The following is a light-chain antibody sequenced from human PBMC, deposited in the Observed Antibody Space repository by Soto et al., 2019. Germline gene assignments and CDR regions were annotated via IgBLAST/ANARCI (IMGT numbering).Light chain of an antibody. CDR1: QSVTSSF. Sequence: EIVLTQSPGTLSLSPGERDTLSCRASQSVTSSFLAWYQQKPGQAPRLLFYGASSRATGIPDRFSGSGSGTDFTVTISRLEPEDFAVYYCQQYGSSLWTFGQGTKVDIK. CDR3: QQYGSSLWT. J-gene: IGKJ1*01. V-gene: IGKV3-20*01. CDR2: GAS.